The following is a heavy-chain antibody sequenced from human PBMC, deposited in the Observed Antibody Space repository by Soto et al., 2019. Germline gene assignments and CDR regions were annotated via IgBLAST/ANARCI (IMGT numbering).Heavy chain of an antibody. D-gene: IGHD2-2*02. J-gene: IGHJ6*02. CDR1: GGSISSYY. V-gene: IGHV4-4*07. Sequence: QVQLQESGPGLVKPSETLSLTCTVSGGSISSYYWSWIRQPAGKGLEWIGRIYTSGSTNYNPSLKSRVPMSVDTSKNQFSLKLSSVTAADTAVYYCARDKCSSTSCYTHYYYYYYGMDVWGQGTTVTVSS. CDR3: ARDKCSSTSCYTHYYYYYYGMDV. CDR2: IYTSGST.